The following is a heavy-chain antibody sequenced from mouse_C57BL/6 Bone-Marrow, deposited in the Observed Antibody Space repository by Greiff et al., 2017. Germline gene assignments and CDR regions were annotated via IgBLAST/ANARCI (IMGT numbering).Heavy chain of an antibody. CDR1: GYTFTDYA. D-gene: IGHD1-1*01. Sequence: QVQLQQSGPELVRPGVSVKISCKGSGYTFTDYAMHWVKQSHAKSLEWIGVISTYYGDASYNQKVKDKATMTVDKSTITAYMELARLTSEDSAVYYCARKGYYGSSWFSYWGQGTLVTVSA. CDR3: ARKGYYGSSWFSY. J-gene: IGHJ3*01. V-gene: IGHV1-67*01. CDR2: ISTYYGDA.